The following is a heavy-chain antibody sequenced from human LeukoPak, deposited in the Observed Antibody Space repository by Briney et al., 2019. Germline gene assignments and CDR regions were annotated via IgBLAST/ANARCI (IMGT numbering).Heavy chain of an antibody. J-gene: IGHJ3*02. D-gene: IGHD3-10*01. CDR2: IYPGDSDT. CDR1: GYSFSSYW. CDR3: ARPLWFGEKINAFEI. Sequence: GESLKISCEGSGYSFSSYWIGWVRQMPGKGLEWMGIIYPGDSDTRYSPSFQGQVTISADKSIGTAYLQWSSLKASDTAMHYCARPLWFGEKINAFEIWGQGTMVTVSS. V-gene: IGHV5-51*01.